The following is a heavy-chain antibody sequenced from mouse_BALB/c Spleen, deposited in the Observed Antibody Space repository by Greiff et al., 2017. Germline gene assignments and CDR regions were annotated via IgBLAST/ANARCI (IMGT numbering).Heavy chain of an antibody. V-gene: IGHV2-9*02. CDR3: ARAYYDYDEGAFDY. CDR2: IWAGGST. D-gene: IGHD2-4*01. CDR1: GFSLTSYG. J-gene: IGHJ2*01. Sequence: VMLVESGPGLVAPSQSLSITCTVSGFSLTSYGVHWVRQPPGKGLEWLGVIWAGGSTNYNSALMSRLSISKDNSKSQVFLKMNSLQTDDTAMYYCARAYYDYDEGAFDYWGQGTTLTVSS.